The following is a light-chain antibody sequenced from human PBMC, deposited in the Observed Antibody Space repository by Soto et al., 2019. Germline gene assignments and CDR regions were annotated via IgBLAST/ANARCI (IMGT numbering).Light chain of an antibody. CDR2: GVT. Sequence: QSALAQPPSASGSPGQSVTISCTGSGSDIGAYNFVSWYQQHPGKPPQRMIFGVTERPSGVTDRVSGAKSGNTASLTVSGLQADDDAVGSWYSYAGRNICVFAGGTKLTV. V-gene: IGLV2-8*01. CDR3: YSYAGRNICV. CDR1: GSDIGAYNF. J-gene: IGLJ3*02.